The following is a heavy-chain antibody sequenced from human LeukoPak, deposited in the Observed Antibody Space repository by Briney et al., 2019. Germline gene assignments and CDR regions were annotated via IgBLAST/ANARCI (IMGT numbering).Heavy chain of an antibody. Sequence: GGSLRLSCAASGFTFSSYGMHWVRQAPGKGLDWGAVISYDGSNKFYADSVKGRFTISRDNSKNTLYLQMNSLRAEDTAVYYCAKDPSLITMVRGVLKLSYYFDSWGQGTLVTVSS. D-gene: IGHD3-10*01. J-gene: IGHJ4*02. CDR1: GFTFSSYG. CDR3: AKDPSLITMVRGVLKLSYYFDS. V-gene: IGHV3-30*18. CDR2: ISYDGSNK.